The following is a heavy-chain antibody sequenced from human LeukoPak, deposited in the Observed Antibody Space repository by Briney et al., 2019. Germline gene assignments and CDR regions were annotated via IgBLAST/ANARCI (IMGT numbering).Heavy chain of an antibody. V-gene: IGHV4-34*01. J-gene: IGHJ5*02. CDR2: INHSGST. CDR1: GGSFSGYY. D-gene: IGHD3-10*01. CDR3: ARPGRGRPFDP. Sequence: SETLSLTCAVYGGSFSGYYWSWIRQPPGKGLEWIGEINHSGSTNYNPSLKSRVTISVDTSKNQFSLKLSSVTAADTAVYYCARPGRGRPFDPWGQGTLVTVSS.